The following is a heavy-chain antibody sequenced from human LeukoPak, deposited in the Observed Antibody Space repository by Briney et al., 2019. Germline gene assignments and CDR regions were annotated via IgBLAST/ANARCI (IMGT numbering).Heavy chain of an antibody. CDR1: GGAFSTYA. CDR2: INPSGGST. Sequence: ASVKVSCKASGGAFSTYAINWVRQAPGQGLEWMGIINPSGGSTSYAQKFQGRVTMTRDTSTSTVYMELSSLRSEDTAVYYCARESLLGDVDYWGQGTLVTVSS. J-gene: IGHJ4*02. V-gene: IGHV1-46*01. CDR3: ARESLLGDVDY. D-gene: IGHD2-21*01.